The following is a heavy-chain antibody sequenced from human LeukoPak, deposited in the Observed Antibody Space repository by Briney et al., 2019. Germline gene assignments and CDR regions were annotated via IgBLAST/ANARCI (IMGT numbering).Heavy chain of an antibody. J-gene: IGHJ5*02. D-gene: IGHD1-1*01. CDR3: ARHGSWFDP. CDR1: GGSISSSSYY. Sequence: SETLSLTCTVSGGSISSSSYYWGWIRQPPGKGLEWIGSIYYSGSTYYNPSLKSRVTISVDTSKNQFSLKLSSVTAADTAVYYCARHGSWFDPWGQGTLVTVSS. CDR2: IYYSGST. V-gene: IGHV4-39*01.